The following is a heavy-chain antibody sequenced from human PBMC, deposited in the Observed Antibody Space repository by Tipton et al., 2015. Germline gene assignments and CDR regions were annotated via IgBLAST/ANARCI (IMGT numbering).Heavy chain of an antibody. CDR3: ARDAWAGDSRGFYYIY. CDR2: IYYTGPT. J-gene: IGHJ4*02. D-gene: IGHD3-22*01. V-gene: IGHV4-59*01. CDR1: GGSLNDYY. Sequence: TLSLTCSVSGGSLNDYYWSWIRQSPGKGLEWIGYIYYTGPTKYNPSLKSRVNISVDRAKNQFSLQLSSVTVADSAVYFCARDAWAGDSRGFYYIYWGQGTLVRVSS.